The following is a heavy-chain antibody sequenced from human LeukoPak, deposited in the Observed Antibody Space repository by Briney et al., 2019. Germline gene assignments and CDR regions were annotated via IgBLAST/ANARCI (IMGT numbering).Heavy chain of an antibody. CDR1: GYPFSNYD. CDR3: ARSRRGYYMDV. J-gene: IGHJ6*03. V-gene: IGHV1-8*01. Sequence: ASVKVSCKASGYPFSNYDVNWVRQATGQGLEWMAWMNPGSGDTGYAQKFQGRLTMSSNISMNTASMELRSLTSEDTAVYFCARSRRGYYMDVWGTGTLVTVSS. CDR2: MNPGSGDT.